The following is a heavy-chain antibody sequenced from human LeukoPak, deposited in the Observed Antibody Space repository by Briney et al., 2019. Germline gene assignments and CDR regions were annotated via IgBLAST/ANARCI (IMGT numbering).Heavy chain of an antibody. V-gene: IGHV3-13*01. CDR1: GFTFSSYV. J-gene: IGHJ4*02. CDR3: ARALPLSRYCSGGSCYPHPPDY. CDR2: IGTAGDT. D-gene: IGHD2-15*01. Sequence: GGSLRLSCAASGFTFSSYVMHWVRQATGKGLEWVSAIGTAGDTYYPGSVKGRFTISRENAKNSLYLQMNSLRAGDTAVYYCARALPLSRYCSGGSCYPHPPDYWGQGTLVTVSS.